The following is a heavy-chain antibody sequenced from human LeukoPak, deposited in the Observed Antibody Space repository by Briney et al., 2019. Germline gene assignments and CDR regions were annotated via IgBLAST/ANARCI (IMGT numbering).Heavy chain of an antibody. J-gene: IGHJ4*02. Sequence: SDTLSLTCTVSGGSMSSYYWSWIRQPPGKGLEWIGYIYYSGSTNYNPSLKSRVTISVDTSKNQFSLKLSSVTAADTAVYYCARHEYYPGDFDYWGQGILVTVSS. V-gene: IGHV4-59*08. CDR3: ARHEYYPGDFDY. D-gene: IGHD3-10*01. CDR1: GGSMSSYY. CDR2: IYYSGST.